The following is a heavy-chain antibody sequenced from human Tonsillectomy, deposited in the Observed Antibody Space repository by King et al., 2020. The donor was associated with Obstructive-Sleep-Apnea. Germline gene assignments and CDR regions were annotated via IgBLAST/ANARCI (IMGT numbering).Heavy chain of an antibody. CDR1: GFIFRYYC. CDR2: LWYDGGNK. V-gene: IGHV3-30*02. Sequence: VHLVESGGGVVQPGGALRLSCAASGFIFRYYCMHWVRQAPGQWLEWVALLWYDGGNKYYADSLKGRFTISRDNFKNTLDLQMNSLRVEETAVYYCAKVGYGSMTVCDNWGQGTLVTVSS. D-gene: IGHD5-12*01. CDR3: AKVGYGSMTVCDN. J-gene: IGHJ4*02.